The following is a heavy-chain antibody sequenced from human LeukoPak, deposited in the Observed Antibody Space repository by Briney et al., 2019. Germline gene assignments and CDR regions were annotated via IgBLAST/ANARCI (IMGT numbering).Heavy chain of an antibody. D-gene: IGHD4-17*01. J-gene: IGHJ4*02. Sequence: PXXGLEWVSVIYSGGSTYYADSVKGRFTISRDNSKNTLYLQMNSLRAEDTAVYYCATSSTVTTDDYWGQGTLVTVSS. V-gene: IGHV3-66*01. CDR2: IYSGGST. CDR3: ATSSTVTTDDY.